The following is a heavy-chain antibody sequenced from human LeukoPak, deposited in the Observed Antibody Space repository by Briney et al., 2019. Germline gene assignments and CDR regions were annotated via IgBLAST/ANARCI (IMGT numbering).Heavy chain of an antibody. V-gene: IGHV4-31*03. Sequence: SQTLSLTCTVSGGSISSGGYYWSWIRQHPGKGLKWIGYIYYSGSTYYNPSLKSRVTISVDTSKNQFSLKLSSVTAADTAVYYCARGAGEEWLFPPLHWGQGTLVTVSS. CDR1: GGSISSGGYY. D-gene: IGHD3-3*01. CDR2: IYYSGST. CDR3: ARGAGEEWLFPPLH. J-gene: IGHJ4*02.